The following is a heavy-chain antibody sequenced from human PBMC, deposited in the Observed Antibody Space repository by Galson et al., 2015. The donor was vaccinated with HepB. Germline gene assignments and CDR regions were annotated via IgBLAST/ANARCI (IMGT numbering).Heavy chain of an antibody. J-gene: IGHJ5*02. D-gene: IGHD4-17*01. V-gene: IGHV3-7*03. CDR3: ARVRGARSTVTMLGGFDP. CDR1: GFTFSDYW. CDR2: IKQDGREK. Sequence: SLRLSCAASGFTFSDYWLSWVRQAPGKGLQWVANIKQDGREKYYVDSVKGRFSISRDNAKNSLYLQMNSLRAEDTALYHCARVRGARSTVTMLGGFDPWGQGTLVTVSS.